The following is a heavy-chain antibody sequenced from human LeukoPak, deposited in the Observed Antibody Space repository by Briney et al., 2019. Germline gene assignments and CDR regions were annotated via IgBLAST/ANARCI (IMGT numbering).Heavy chain of an antibody. Sequence: GGSLRLSCAASGFTFSSYWMSWVRQAPGKGLEWVANIKQDGSEKYYVDSVKGRFTISRDNAKNSLYLQMNSLRAEDTAVYYCASNGDSSPYYYYMDVWGKGTTVTVSS. D-gene: IGHD2-2*01. CDR1: GFTFSSYW. CDR2: IKQDGSEK. J-gene: IGHJ6*03. CDR3: ASNGDSSPYYYYMDV. V-gene: IGHV3-7*01.